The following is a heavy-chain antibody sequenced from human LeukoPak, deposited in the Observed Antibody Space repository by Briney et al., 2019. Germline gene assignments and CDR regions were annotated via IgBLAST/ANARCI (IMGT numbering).Heavy chain of an antibody. CDR2: ISSDGGTK. J-gene: IGHJ4*02. CDR1: GGSFSGYY. D-gene: IGHD3-10*01. CDR3: AKEYDSGGYGAYFDY. V-gene: IGHV3-30*18. Sequence: PSETLSLTCAVYGGSFSGYYWSWIRQAPGKGLEWVAVISSDGGTKYYADSVKGRFTLSRDNSRNTLDLQMNSLGPEDTAVYYCAKEYDSGGYGAYFDYWGQGTLVTVSS.